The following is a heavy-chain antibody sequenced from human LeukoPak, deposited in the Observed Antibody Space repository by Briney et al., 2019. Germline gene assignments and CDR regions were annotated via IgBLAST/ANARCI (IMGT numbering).Heavy chain of an antibody. CDR1: GFTFSDYA. D-gene: IGHD3-3*01. V-gene: IGHV3-64*01. J-gene: IGHJ5*02. CDR3: ARGRYYDS. CDR2: ISNNGGST. Sequence: GGSLRLSCAASGFTFSDYAMHWVRQAPGKGLGYVSAISNNGGSTFYANSVKGRFTISRDNSKNTLYLQMGSLRADDMAVYYCARGRYYDSWGQGTLVTVSS.